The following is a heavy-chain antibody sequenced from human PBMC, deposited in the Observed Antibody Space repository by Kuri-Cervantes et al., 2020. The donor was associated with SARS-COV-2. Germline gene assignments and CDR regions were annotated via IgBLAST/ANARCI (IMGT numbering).Heavy chain of an antibody. CDR2: IYYSGST. D-gene: IGHD3-10*01. CDR1: GGPISSYY. J-gene: IGHJ6*02. Sequence: SETLSLTCTVSGGPISSYYWSWIRQPPGKGLEWIGYIYYSGSTNYNPSLKSRVTISVDTSKNQFSLKLSSVTAADTAVYYCARDRFIRTYYGSGTYYNWDGMDVWGQGTTVTVSS. V-gene: IGHV4-59*12. CDR3: ARDRFIRTYYGSGTYYNWDGMDV.